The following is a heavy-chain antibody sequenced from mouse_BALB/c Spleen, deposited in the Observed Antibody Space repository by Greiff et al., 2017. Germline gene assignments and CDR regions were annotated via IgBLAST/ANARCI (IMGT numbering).Heavy chain of an antibody. D-gene: IGHD2-4*01. CDR1: GYSFTSYW. V-gene: IGHV1-5*01. CDR2: IYPGNSDT. CDR3: TREMITTGGYYYAMDY. Sequence: EVQLQQSGTVLARPGASVKMSCKASGYSFTSYWMHWVKQRPGQGLEWIGAIYPGNSDTSYNQKFKGKAKLTAVTSASTAYMELSSLTNEDSAVYYCTREMITTGGYYYAMDYWGQGTSVTVSS. J-gene: IGHJ4*01.